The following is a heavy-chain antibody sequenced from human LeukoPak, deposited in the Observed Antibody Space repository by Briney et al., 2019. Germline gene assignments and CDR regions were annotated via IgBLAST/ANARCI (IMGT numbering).Heavy chain of an antibody. Sequence: SETLSLTCTVSGGSISSSSYYWGWIRQPPGKGLEWIGRIYYSGSTYYNPSLKSRVTISVDTSKNQFSLKLSSVTAADTAVYYCARQSSTHYDFWSGYYTPVGIGFDYWGQGTLVTVSS. J-gene: IGHJ4*02. V-gene: IGHV4-39*07. D-gene: IGHD3-3*01. CDR2: IYYSGST. CDR3: ARQSSTHYDFWSGYYTPVGIGFDY. CDR1: GGSISSSSYY.